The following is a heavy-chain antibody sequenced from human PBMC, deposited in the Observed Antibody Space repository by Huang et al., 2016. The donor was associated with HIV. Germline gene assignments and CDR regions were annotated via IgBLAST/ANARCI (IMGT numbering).Heavy chain of an antibody. J-gene: IGHJ3*02. CDR1: GGSFSGHY. CDR2: ISDSGST. V-gene: IGHV4-34*02. Sequence: QVQLQQWGAELLKPSETLSLTCAVSGGSFSGHYWTWIRQPPGRGLEWIGEISDSGSTTFYPSLKSRVTISGDTSQSQFSLKLNSVTAADTAIYYCARMFKYDSGGYWGNDAFDIWGQGTMVTVSS. D-gene: IGHD3-22*01. CDR3: ARMFKYDSGGYWGNDAFDI.